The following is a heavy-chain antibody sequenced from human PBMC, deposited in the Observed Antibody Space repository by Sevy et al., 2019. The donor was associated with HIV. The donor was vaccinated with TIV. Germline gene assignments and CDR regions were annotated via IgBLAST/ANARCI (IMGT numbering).Heavy chain of an antibody. CDR1: GFTFSSYA. D-gene: IGHD3-22*01. Sequence: GGSLRLSCAASGFTFSSYAMSWVRQAPGKGLEWVSAISGSGGSTYYADSVKGRFTSSRDNSKNTLYLQMNSLRAEDTAVYYCAKDRYYDSSGYRDAFDIWGQGTMVTVSS. V-gene: IGHV3-23*01. CDR3: AKDRYYDSSGYRDAFDI. CDR2: ISGSGGST. J-gene: IGHJ3*02.